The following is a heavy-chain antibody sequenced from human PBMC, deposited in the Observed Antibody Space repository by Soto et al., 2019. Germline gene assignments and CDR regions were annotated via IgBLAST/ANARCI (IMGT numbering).Heavy chain of an antibody. J-gene: IGHJ5*02. CDR1: GGSFSGYY. CDR2: INHSGST. V-gene: IGHV4-34*01. Sequence: QVQLQQWGAGLLKPSETPSLTCAVYGGSFSGYYWSWIRQPPGKGLEWIGEINHSGSTNYNPSLKSRVTISVDTSKNQFSLKLSSVTAADTAVYYCARDRIAAAVDNWFDPWGQGTLVTVSS. CDR3: ARDRIAAAVDNWFDP. D-gene: IGHD6-13*01.